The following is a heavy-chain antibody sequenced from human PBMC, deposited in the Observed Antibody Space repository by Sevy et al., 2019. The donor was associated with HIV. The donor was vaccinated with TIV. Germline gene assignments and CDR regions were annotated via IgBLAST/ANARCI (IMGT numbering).Heavy chain of an antibody. CDR2: ISGSGGST. Sequence: GGSLRLSCAASGFTFSSYAMSWVRQAPGKGLEWVSAISGSGGSTYYADSVKGRFTISRDNSKNTLYLQMNSLRAEDTAVYYCAKGIAYCGGDCYSPPYYFDYWGQGTLVTVSS. CDR1: GFTFSSYA. J-gene: IGHJ4*02. CDR3: AKGIAYCGGDCYSPPYYFDY. D-gene: IGHD2-21*02. V-gene: IGHV3-23*01.